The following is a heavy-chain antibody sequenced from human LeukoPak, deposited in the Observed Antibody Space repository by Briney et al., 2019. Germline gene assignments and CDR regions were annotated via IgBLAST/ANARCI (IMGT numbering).Heavy chain of an antibody. CDR3: ARVGTTYYYYGMDV. J-gene: IGHJ6*02. D-gene: IGHD1-1*01. CDR2: IIPILGIA. V-gene: IGHV1-69*04. Sequence: ASVKVSCRASGGTFSSYAISWVRQAPGQGLEWMGRIIPILGIANYAQKFQGRVTITADKSTSTAYMELSSLRSEDTAVYYCARVGTTYYYYGMDVWGQGTTVTVSS. CDR1: GGTFSSYA.